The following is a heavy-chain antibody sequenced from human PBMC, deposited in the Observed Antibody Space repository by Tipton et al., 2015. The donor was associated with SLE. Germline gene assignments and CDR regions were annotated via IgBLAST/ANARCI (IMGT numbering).Heavy chain of an antibody. CDR2: IYASGST. CDR3: ARVVYSFSDAFDI. Sequence: TLSLICTVSGGSLSSYYWSWIRQPAGKGLEWIGRIYASGSTEYNPSLKSRVTISVDPSKNQFSLRLTSLTAADTAVYYCARVVYSFSDAFDIWGQGTLVTVSS. J-gene: IGHJ3*02. CDR1: GGSLSSYY. D-gene: IGHD6-13*01. V-gene: IGHV4-4*07.